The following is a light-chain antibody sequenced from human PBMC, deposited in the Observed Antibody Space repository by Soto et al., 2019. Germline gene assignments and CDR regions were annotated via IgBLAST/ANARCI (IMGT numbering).Light chain of an antibody. CDR2: GAS. CDR3: QQYTGSPWT. Sequence: EVVLTQYPGTLSLSPGERATLSCRASQSVSSSYLAWYQQKPGQAPRLLIYGASTRATGIPDRFSGSGSGTDFTLTISRLEPEEFAVYYCQQYTGSPWTFGQGTKVEIK. CDR1: QSVSSSY. J-gene: IGKJ1*01. V-gene: IGKV3-20*01.